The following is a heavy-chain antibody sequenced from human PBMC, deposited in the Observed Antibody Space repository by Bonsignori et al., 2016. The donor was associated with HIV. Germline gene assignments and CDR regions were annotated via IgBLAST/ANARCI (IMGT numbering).Heavy chain of an antibody. CDR3: ARVGDPPGDY. J-gene: IGHJ4*02. CDR2: LYGHGIT. Sequence: VRQAPGKGLEWVSVLYGHGITNYADSVKGRFTISRDNFKNTLFLQVNSLRVEDTAVYYCARVGDPPGDYWGQGTLVTVSS. V-gene: IGHV3-53*01.